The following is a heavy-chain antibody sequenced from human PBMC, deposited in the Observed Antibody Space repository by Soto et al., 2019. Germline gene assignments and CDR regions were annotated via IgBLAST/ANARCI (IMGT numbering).Heavy chain of an antibody. CDR1: GGSFSVYY. D-gene: IGHD3-16*02. CDR2: INHSGST. CDR3: ARGESRYNYVRGSYRSKYYYYGMDV. Sequence: SETLSLTCAVYGGSFSVYYCSWRRQPPGKGLEWIGEINHSGSTNYNPSLKSRVPISVDTSKNQFSLKLSSLTTADTAVYYYARGESRYNYVRGSYRSKYYYYGMDVWGQGTTVTVSS. J-gene: IGHJ6*02. V-gene: IGHV4-34*01.